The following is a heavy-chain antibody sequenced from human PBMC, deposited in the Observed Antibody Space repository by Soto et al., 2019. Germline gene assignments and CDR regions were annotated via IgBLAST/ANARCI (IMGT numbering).Heavy chain of an antibody. CDR2: INPNSGGT. CDR3: ARGIRGYCSSTSCYRLDWFDP. V-gene: IGHV1-2*04. CDR1: GYTFTDYY. J-gene: IGHJ5*02. Sequence: ASVKVSCKASGYTFTDYYMHWVRQAPGQGLEWMGWINPNSGGTNYAQKFQGWVTMTRDTSISTAYMELSRLRSDDTAVYYCARGIRGYCSSTSCYRLDWFDPWGQGTPVTVSS. D-gene: IGHD2-2*01.